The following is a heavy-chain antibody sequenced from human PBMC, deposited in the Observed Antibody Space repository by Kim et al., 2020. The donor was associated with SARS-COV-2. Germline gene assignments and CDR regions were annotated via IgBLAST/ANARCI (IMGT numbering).Heavy chain of an antibody. CDR3: ARSGELLWFGEFDY. D-gene: IGHD3-10*01. J-gene: IGHJ4*02. Sequence: AQKLQGRVTMTTDTSTSTAYMELRSLRSDDTAVYYCARSGELLWFGEFDYWGQGTLVTVSS. V-gene: IGHV1-18*01.